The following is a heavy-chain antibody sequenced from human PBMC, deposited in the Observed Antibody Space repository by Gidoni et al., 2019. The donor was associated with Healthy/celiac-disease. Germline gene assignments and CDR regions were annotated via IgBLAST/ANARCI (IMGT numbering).Heavy chain of an antibody. D-gene: IGHD3-16*01. J-gene: IGHJ4*02. Sequence: QVQLQPWGAGLLKPSETLSLTCAVSGGSFSGYYWSWIRQPPGKGLEWIGEINHSGSTNYNPSLKSRVTISVDTSKNQFSLKLSSVTAADTAVYYCARGRRGGLARQRQGFDYWGQGTLVTVSS. CDR3: ARGRRGGLARQRQGFDY. V-gene: IGHV4-34*01. CDR2: INHSGST. CDR1: GGSFSGYY.